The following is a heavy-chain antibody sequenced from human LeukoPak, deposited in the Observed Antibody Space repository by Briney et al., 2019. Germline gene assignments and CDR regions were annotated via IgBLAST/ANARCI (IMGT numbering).Heavy chain of an antibody. D-gene: IGHD7-27*01. V-gene: IGHV5-10-1*01. CDR2: IDPSDSYT. CDR3: ARQSGDFYYYYGMDV. Sequence: GESLKISCKGSGYSFTSYWISWVRQMPGKGLEWMGRIDPSDSYTNYSPSFQGHVTISADKSNSTAYLQWSSLKASDTAMYYCARQSGDFYYYYGMDVWGKGTAVTVSS. CDR1: GYSFTSYW. J-gene: IGHJ6*04.